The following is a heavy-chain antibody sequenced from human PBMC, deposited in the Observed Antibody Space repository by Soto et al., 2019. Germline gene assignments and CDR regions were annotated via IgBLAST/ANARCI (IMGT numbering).Heavy chain of an antibody. J-gene: IGHJ3*02. CDR3: ARPFHLAHVLRYFDWLLYPLEAFDI. V-gene: IGHV3-30*03. D-gene: IGHD3-9*01. Sequence: QVQLVESGGGVVQPGRSLRLSCAASGFTFSSYGMHWVRQAPGKGLEWVAVISYDGSNKYYADSVKGRFTISRDNSKNRLYLQMNSLRAEDTAVYYGARPFHLAHVLRYFDWLLYPLEAFDIWGQGTMVTVSS. CDR1: GFTFSSYG. CDR2: ISYDGSNK.